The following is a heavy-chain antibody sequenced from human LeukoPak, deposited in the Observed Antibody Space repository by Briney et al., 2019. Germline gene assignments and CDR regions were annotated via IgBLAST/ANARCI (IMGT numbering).Heavy chain of an antibody. CDR1: GCTFSSYA. V-gene: IGHV3-30-3*01. D-gene: IGHD3-16*01. Sequence: GGSLRLSCAASGCTFSSYAMHWGRQAPGKGLEWVAVISYDGSNKYYAGSVKGRFTISRDNSNNTLYLQMKSLRAEDTAVYYGARVLVWRFLLDSRTDSFDIWGQGTTITVSS. CDR3: ARVLVWRFLLDSRTDSFDI. J-gene: IGHJ3*02. CDR2: ISYDGSNK.